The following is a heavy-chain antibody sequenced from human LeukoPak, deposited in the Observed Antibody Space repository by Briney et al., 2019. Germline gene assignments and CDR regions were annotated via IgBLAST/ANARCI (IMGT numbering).Heavy chain of an antibody. D-gene: IGHD3-22*01. CDR3: ASFQYYYDSSGYYGGYFDL. V-gene: IGHV4-59*08. Sequence: SETLSLTCTVSGGSISSYYWSWIRQPPGKGLEWIGYIYYSGSTNYNPSLKSRVTISVDTSKNQFSLKLSSVTAADTAVYYCASFQYYYDSSGYYGGYFDLWGRGTLVTVSS. CDR1: GGSISSYY. CDR2: IYYSGST. J-gene: IGHJ2*01.